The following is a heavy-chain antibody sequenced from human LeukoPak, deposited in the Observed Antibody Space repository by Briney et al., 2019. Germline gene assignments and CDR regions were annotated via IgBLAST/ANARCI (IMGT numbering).Heavy chain of an antibody. J-gene: IGHJ4*02. CDR2: ISYDGSNK. CDR1: GFTFSSYG. CDR3: AKDARLFMTTVTTTPDY. D-gene: IGHD4-11*01. V-gene: IGHV3-30*18. Sequence: RGSLRLSCAASGFTFSSYGMHWVRQAPGKGLEWVAVISYDGSNKYYADSVKGRFTISRDNSKNTLYLQMNSLRAEDTAVYYCAKDARLFMTTVTTTPDYWGQGTLVTVSS.